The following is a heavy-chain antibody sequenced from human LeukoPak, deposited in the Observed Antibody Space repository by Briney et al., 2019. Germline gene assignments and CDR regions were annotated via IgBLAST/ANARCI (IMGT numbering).Heavy chain of an antibody. CDR2: INHSGST. J-gene: IGHJ2*01. CDR1: GGSFSGYY. Sequence: KPSETLSLTCAVYGGSFSGYYWSWIRQPPGKGLEWIGEINHSGSTNYNPSLKSRVTISVDTSKNQFSLKLSSVTAADTAVYYCARDPGYSSSWHSDWYFDLWGRGTLVTVSS. CDR3: ARDPGYSSSWHSDWYFDL. V-gene: IGHV4-34*01. D-gene: IGHD6-13*01.